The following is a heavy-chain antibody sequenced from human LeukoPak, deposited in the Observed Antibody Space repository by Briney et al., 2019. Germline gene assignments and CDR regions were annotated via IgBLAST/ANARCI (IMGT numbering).Heavy chain of an antibody. D-gene: IGHD6-13*01. CDR3: AKGEAAATQFYYYYYMDV. J-gene: IGHJ6*03. V-gene: IGHV3-23*01. CDR2: ISGSGGST. Sequence: GGSLRLSCAASGFTFSSYGMSWVRQAPGKGLEWVSAISGSGGSTYYADSVRGRFTISRDNSKNTLYLQMNSLRAEDTAVYYCAKGEAAATQFYYYYYMDVWGKGTTVTISS. CDR1: GFTFSSYG.